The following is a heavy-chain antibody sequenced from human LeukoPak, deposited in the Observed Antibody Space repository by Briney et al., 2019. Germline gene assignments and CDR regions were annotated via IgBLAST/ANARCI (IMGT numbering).Heavy chain of an antibody. Sequence: SETLSLTCTVSGGSISSHHWSWIRQPPGKGLEWIGNIYYSGSTNYNPSLKSRVTISVDTSKNQFSLKLSSVTAADTAVYYCARNGWYSFEYCGQGTLVTVSS. J-gene: IGHJ4*02. D-gene: IGHD6-19*01. V-gene: IGHV4-59*08. CDR1: GGSISSHH. CDR2: IYYSGST. CDR3: ARNGWYSFEY.